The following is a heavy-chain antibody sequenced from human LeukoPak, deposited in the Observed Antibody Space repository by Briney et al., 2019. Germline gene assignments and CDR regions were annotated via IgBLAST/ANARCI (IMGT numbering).Heavy chain of an antibody. CDR2: ISGSGGST. Sequence: GGSLRLSCAASGFTFSSYAMSWVRQAPGKGLEWVSAISGSGGSTYYADSVKGRSTISRDNSKNTLYLQMNSLRAEDTAVYYCAKVYSSSWDFDYWGQGTLVTVSS. CDR3: AKVYSSSWDFDY. J-gene: IGHJ4*02. CDR1: GFTFSSYA. V-gene: IGHV3-23*01. D-gene: IGHD6-13*01.